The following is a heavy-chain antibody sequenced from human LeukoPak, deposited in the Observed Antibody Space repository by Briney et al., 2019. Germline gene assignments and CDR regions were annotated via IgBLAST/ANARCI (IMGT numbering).Heavy chain of an antibody. J-gene: IGHJ4*02. CDR2: IYDSGNT. Sequence: SETLSLTCTVSGGSISSYYWSWIRQPPGKGLEWIGNIYDSGNTKYNPSLKSRVSISVDTSKNQFSLKLTSVTAADTAVYYCARDSSGYYGFFDYWGQGTLVTVSS. CDR1: GGSISSYY. V-gene: IGHV4-59*01. D-gene: IGHD3-22*01. CDR3: ARDSSGYYGFFDY.